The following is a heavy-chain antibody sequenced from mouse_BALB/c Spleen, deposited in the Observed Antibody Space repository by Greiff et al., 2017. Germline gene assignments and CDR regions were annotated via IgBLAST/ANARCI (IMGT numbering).Heavy chain of an antibody. J-gene: IGHJ4*01. V-gene: IGHV2-2*02. CDR1: GFSLTSYG. Sequence: QVQLQQSGPGLVQPSQSLSITCTVSGFSLTSYGVHWVRQSPGKGLEWLGVIWSGGSTDYNAAFISRLSISKDNSKSQVFFKMNSLQANDTAIYYCARKGRDGYYEDYAMDYWGQGTSVTVSS. D-gene: IGHD2-3*01. CDR3: ARKGRDGYYEDYAMDY. CDR2: IWSGGST.